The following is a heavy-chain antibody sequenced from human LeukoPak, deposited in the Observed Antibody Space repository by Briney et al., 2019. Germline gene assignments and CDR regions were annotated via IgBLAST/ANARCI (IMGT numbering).Heavy chain of an antibody. CDR3: ARGLYYYDSSGYIFDY. V-gene: IGHV4-34*01. J-gene: IGHJ4*02. D-gene: IGHD3-22*01. Sequence: SETLSLTCAVYGGSFSGYYWSWIRQPPGKGLEWIGEINHSGSTNYNPSLKSRVTISVDTSKNQFSLKLSSVTAADTAAYYCARGLYYYDSSGYIFDYWGQGTLVTVSS. CDR2: INHSGST. CDR1: GGSFSGYY.